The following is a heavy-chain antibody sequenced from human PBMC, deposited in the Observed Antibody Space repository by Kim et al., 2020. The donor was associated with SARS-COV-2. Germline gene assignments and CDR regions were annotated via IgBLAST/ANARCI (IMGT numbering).Heavy chain of an antibody. J-gene: IGHJ4*02. Sequence: GGSLRLSCAASGFTFSDYYMSWIRQAPGKGLEWVSFIRSGGSNIYYADSVKGRFTISRDNAKNSLYLQMNSLRAEDTAVYYCARDSAATGYFDYWGQGSLVTVSS. D-gene: IGHD1-1*01. CDR1: GFTFSDYY. CDR3: ARDSAATGYFDY. V-gene: IGHV3-11*01. CDR2: IRSGGSNI.